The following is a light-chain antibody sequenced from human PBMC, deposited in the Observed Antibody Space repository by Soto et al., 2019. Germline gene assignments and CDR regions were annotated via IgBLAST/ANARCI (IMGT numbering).Light chain of an antibody. Sequence: QSVLTQPLSASGTPGQRVTISCSTSSSNIGGNTVNWYQQVPGTAPKLLIYSYDQRPSGVPDRFSGSKSGTSASLAISGLQSEDEADYYCAAWDASLNGYVFGTGTTVTVL. CDR2: SYD. J-gene: IGLJ1*01. CDR3: AAWDASLNGYV. V-gene: IGLV1-44*01. CDR1: SSNIGGNT.